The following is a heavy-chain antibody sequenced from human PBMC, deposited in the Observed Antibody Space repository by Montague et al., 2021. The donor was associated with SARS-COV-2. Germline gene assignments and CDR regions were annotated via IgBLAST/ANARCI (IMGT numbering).Heavy chain of an antibody. J-gene: IGHJ5*02. CDR1: GGSISSYY. D-gene: IGHD3-10*01. CDR2: INYNGGT. V-gene: IGHV4-59*01. CDR3: ARATSVRGAVNWFDP. Sequence: SETLSLTCAVSGGSISSYYWSCIRQPPGKGLEWIAHINYNGGTNYNPSLKSRVTISVDTSKNHFSLQLRSVTPADTAVYFCARATSVRGAVNWFDPWGQGTLVTVSS.